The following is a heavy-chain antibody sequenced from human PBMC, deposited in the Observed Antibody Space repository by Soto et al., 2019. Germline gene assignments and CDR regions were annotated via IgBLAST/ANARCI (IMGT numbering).Heavy chain of an antibody. CDR2: ISGSGGGT. Sequence: LRLSCAASGFTFSSYAMSWVRQAPGKGLEWVSTISGSGGGTYYADSMKGRFTISRDNSKNTLYLQMYSLRVEDTAVYYCARESDHWGQGTMVTVYS. J-gene: IGHJ4*02. CDR3: ARESDH. V-gene: IGHV3-23*01. CDR1: GFTFSSYA.